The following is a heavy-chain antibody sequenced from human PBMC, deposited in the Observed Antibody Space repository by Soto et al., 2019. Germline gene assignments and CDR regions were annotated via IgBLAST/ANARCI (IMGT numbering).Heavy chain of an antibody. V-gene: IGHV4-39*01. Sequence: PSETRCLTCTGSAGALSRGANSGCCILQATEKGLEWIATIYSTDKTYYNPSLLSRVTISVDTSINELSLRLSSVTAADTDVYYCARLNGYCVVSSGHGYDGMYVWGRGTTVPVSS. CDR2: IYSTDKT. CDR1: AGALSRGANS. D-gene: IGHD2-2*03. CDR3: ARLNGYCVVSSGHGYDGMYV. J-gene: IGHJ6*01.